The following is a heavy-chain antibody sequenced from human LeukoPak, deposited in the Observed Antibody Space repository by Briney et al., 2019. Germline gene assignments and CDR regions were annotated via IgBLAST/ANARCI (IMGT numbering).Heavy chain of an antibody. J-gene: IGHJ6*03. V-gene: IGHV3-7*01. Sequence: PGASLRLSCAASGFTFSSYCMSWVRQAPGKGLEWVANIKQDGSDKYNVDSVKGRFTIYRDNAKNSLYLQMNSLRAEDTAVYYCAREGLVGATHYYYYYMDVWGKGTTVTVSS. CDR2: IKQDGSDK. D-gene: IGHD1-26*01. CDR1: GFTFSSYC. CDR3: AREGLVGATHYYYYYMDV.